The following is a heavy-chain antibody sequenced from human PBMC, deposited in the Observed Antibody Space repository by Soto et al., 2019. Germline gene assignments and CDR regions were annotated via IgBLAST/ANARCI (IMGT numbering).Heavy chain of an antibody. V-gene: IGHV1-46*01. J-gene: IGHJ4*02. D-gene: IGHD2-8*02. CDR1: GNTFINTY. Sequence: APVKVSWKEPGNTFINTYIHWVRQAPGHGLEWMAIINPTGGSTNYAQKFQGRLTLTMDTSTSTVYMELSSLTSEDTAMYYCARHLAAGDVWGQGTLVTVSS. CDR2: INPTGGST. CDR3: ARHLAAGDV.